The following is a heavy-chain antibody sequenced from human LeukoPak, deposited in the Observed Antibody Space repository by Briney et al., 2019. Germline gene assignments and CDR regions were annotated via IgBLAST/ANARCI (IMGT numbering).Heavy chain of an antibody. Sequence: PSETLSLTCTVSGGSISSGSYYWSWIRQPAGKGLEWIGRIYTSGSTNYNPSLKSRVTISVDTSKNQFSLKLSSVTAADTAVYYCASGATGAFDIWGQGTMVTVSS. CDR1: GGSISSGSYY. J-gene: IGHJ3*02. D-gene: IGHD1-26*01. V-gene: IGHV4-61*02. CDR2: IYTSGST. CDR3: ASGATGAFDI.